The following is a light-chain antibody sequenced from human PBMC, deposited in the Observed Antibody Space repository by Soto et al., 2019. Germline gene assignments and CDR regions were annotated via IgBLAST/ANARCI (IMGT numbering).Light chain of an antibody. CDR1: QSVTTN. V-gene: IGKV3-15*01. Sequence: EIVMTQSPTTLSVSPGERATLSCRASQSVTTNLAWYRQKPGQAPRLLIYSASTRATGIPARFSGSGSGTEFTLTISSLQYEDFAVYYCQQYNNWPPITFGQGTRVDIK. CDR2: SAS. J-gene: IGKJ5*01. CDR3: QQYNNWPPIT.